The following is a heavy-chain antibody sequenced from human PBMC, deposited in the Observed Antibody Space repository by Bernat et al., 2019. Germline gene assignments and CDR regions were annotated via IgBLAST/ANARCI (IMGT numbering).Heavy chain of an antibody. CDR3: ARESEPYYDYIWGSYRHGDFDY. Sequence: QVQLQEPGPGLVKLSETLSLTCAVSGYSISTGYYWGWIRQPPGKGLERIGSIYHSGSTYYNPSLKSRVTISVDTSKNQFSLKLGSVTAADTAVYYCARESEPYYDYIWGSYRHGDFDYWGQGTLVTVSS. D-gene: IGHD3-16*02. V-gene: IGHV4-38-2*02. CDR1: GYSISTGYY. J-gene: IGHJ4*02. CDR2: IYHSGST.